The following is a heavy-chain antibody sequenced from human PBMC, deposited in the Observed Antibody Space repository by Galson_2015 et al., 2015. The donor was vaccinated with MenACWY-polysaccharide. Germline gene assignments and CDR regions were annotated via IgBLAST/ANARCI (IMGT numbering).Heavy chain of an antibody. Sequence: TLSLTCTVSGGSISSGYYYWSWIRQPPGKGPEWIGYIYYSGSTYYNPSLKSRVTMSIDTSKNQFSLKLSSVTAADTAVYYCATLNYYDNSGSIWGQGTLVTVSS. CDR2: IYYSGST. J-gene: IGHJ4*02. CDR1: GGSISSGYYY. CDR3: ATLNYYDNSGSI. D-gene: IGHD3-22*01. V-gene: IGHV4-30-4*01.